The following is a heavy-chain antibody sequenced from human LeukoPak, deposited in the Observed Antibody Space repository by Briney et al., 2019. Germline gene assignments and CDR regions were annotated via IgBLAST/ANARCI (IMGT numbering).Heavy chain of an antibody. J-gene: IGHJ4*02. D-gene: IGHD6-19*01. Sequence: SETLSLTCTVSGGSISSYYWSWIRQPPGKGLEWIGEINHSGSTNYNPSLKSRVTISVDTSKNQFSLKLSSVTAADTAVYYCARLEPGKEAVAGTVDYWGQGTLVTVSS. CDR3: ARLEPGKEAVAGTVDY. CDR2: INHSGST. CDR1: GGSISSYY. V-gene: IGHV4-34*01.